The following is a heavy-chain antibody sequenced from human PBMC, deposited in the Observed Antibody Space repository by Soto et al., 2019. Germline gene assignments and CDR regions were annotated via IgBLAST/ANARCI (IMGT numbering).Heavy chain of an antibody. CDR3: GRIAGAIPDDPKQYYYYGMDV. CDR1: GGTFSSYA. Sequence: QVQLVQSGAEVKKPGSSVKVSCKASGGTFSSYAISWVRQAPGQGLEWMGGIIPIFGTANYAQKFQGRVTITADESTSTAYMELSSLRSEDTAVYYCGRIAGAIPDDPKQYYYYGMDVWGQGTTVTVSS. CDR2: IIPIFGTA. J-gene: IGHJ6*02. D-gene: IGHD1-1*01. V-gene: IGHV1-69*01.